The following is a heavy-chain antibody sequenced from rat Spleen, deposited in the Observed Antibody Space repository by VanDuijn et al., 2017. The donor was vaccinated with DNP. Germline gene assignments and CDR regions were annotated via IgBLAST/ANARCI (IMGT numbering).Heavy chain of an antibody. D-gene: IGHD1-4*01. J-gene: IGHJ2*01. V-gene: IGHV5-31*01. CDR1: KFTFNNYW. CDR2: ISSASGST. Sequence: EVQLVASGGDLVRPGRSLKLSCVASKFTFNNYWMTWFRQVPGKGLEWVASISSASGSTYYPDSAKGRFTISRDNGKSTLYLQMNSLRSEDMATYYCARHVLPLRVWDYWGQGVMVTVSS. CDR3: ARHVLPLRVWDY.